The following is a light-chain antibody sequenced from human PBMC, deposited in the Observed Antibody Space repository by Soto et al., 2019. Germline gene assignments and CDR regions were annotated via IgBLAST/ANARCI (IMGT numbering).Light chain of an antibody. CDR3: QQYNSYSWT. V-gene: IGKV1-5*01. CDR2: DAS. J-gene: IGKJ1*01. CDR1: QRISSW. Sequence: DIQMPQSPSTLSASVGDRVTITCRASQRISSWLAWYQQKPGKATKLLIYDASSLESGVPSRFSGSGSGTEFTLTISSLQPDDFAAYYCQQYNSYSWTFVQGTKVEIK.